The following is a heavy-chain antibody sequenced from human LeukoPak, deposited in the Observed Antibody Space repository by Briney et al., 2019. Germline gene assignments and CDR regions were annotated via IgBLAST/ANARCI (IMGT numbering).Heavy chain of an antibody. V-gene: IGHV1-69*05. D-gene: IGHD4-17*01. Sequence: SVKVSCKTSGGTFNNSAISWVRQAPGQGLEWLGGIMPLFGTAGYAQKFQGRVTITKDESTRTVYLELTSLTSDDTAVYYCARDVHGDYGSGWFDPWGLGTLVSVSS. CDR2: IMPLFGTA. CDR3: ARDVHGDYGSGWFDP. J-gene: IGHJ5*02. CDR1: GGTFNNSA.